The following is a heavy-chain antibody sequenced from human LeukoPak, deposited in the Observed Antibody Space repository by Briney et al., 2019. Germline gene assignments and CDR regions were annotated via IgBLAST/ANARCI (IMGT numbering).Heavy chain of an antibody. Sequence: PSETLSLTCAVYGGSFSGYYWSWIRQPPGKGLEWIGEINHSGSTNYNPSLKSRVTISVDTSKNQFSLKLSSVTAADTAVYYCARPAVAAPYYFDYWGQGTLVTVSS. CDR3: ARPAVAAPYYFDY. V-gene: IGHV4-34*01. D-gene: IGHD2-15*01. J-gene: IGHJ4*02. CDR1: GGSFSGYY. CDR2: INHSGST.